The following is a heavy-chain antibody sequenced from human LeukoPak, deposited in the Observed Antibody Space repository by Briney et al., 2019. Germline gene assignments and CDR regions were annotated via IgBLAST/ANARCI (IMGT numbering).Heavy chain of an antibody. V-gene: IGHV4-59*12. CDR3: ARSSGSYSPFDY. J-gene: IGHJ4*02. D-gene: IGHD1-26*01. CDR2: IYYSGSS. CDR1: GGSISSYY. Sequence: PSETLSLTCTVSGGSISSYYWSWMRQPPGKGLEWIGYIYYSGSSNCNPSLKSRVTISVDTSKNQFSLKLSSVTAADTAVYYCARSSGSYSPFDYWGQGTLVTVSS.